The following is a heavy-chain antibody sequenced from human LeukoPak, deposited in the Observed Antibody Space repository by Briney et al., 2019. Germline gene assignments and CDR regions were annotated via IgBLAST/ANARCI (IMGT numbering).Heavy chain of an antibody. Sequence: SVKVSCKASGGTFSSYAISWVRQAPGQGLEWMGGIIPIFGTANYAQKFQGRVTITADKSTSTAYMELSSLRSEDTAAYYCARSSGYYSSLFYMHVWGKGTTVTVSS. V-gene: IGHV1-69*06. CDR2: IIPIFGTA. CDR3: ARSSGYYSSLFYMHV. CDR1: GGTFSSYA. D-gene: IGHD3-22*01. J-gene: IGHJ6*03.